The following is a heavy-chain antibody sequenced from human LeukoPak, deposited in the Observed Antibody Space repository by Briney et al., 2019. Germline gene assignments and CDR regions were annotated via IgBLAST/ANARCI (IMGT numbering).Heavy chain of an antibody. V-gene: IGHV3-23*01. CDR3: ASYDSSGYYQDY. CDR2: IGGSGGST. Sequence: PGGSLRLSCAASGFTFSSYAMSWVRQAPGKGLEWVSSIGGSGGSTYYADSVKGRFTISRDNSKNTLYLQVNSLRAEDTAVYYCASYDSSGYYQDYWGQGTLVTVSS. D-gene: IGHD3-22*01. J-gene: IGHJ4*02. CDR1: GFTFSSYA.